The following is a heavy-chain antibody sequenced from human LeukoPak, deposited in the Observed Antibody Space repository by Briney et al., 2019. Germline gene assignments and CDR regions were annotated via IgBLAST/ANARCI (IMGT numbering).Heavy chain of an antibody. CDR2: IKSKTDGGTT. D-gene: IGHD5-18*01. CDR1: GFTFNSYA. Sequence: GGSLRLSCGASGFTFNSYAVSWVRQAPGKGLEWVGRIKSKTDGGTTDYAAPVKGRFTISRDDSKNTLYLQMNSLKTEDTAVYYCTTATEITAMVWSYFDYWGQGTLVTVSS. V-gene: IGHV3-15*01. J-gene: IGHJ4*02. CDR3: TTATEITAMVWSYFDY.